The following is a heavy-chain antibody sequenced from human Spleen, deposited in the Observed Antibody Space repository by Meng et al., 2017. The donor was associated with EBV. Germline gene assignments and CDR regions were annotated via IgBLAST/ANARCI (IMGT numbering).Heavy chain of an antibody. CDR3: ATAQFDIKAVRP. CDR2: IDLKDGDT. J-gene: IGHJ5*02. V-gene: IGHV1-69-2*01. Sequence: KPGAKVKTYCRVYPQSFMDHYLNWVRQAPGHGLEWVGLIDLKDGDTRYAESFRGKLTISADTSTGTAYMKLSSLTFADTATYYCATAQFDIKAVRPWGKGALVTVSS. D-gene: IGHD2-15*01. CDR1: PQSFMDHY.